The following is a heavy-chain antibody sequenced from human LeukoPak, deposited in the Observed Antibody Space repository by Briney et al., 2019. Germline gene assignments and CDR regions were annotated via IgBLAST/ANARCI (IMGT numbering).Heavy chain of an antibody. Sequence: SETLSLTCAVYGGSFSGYYWSWIRQPPGKGLEWIAEINHSGSTNYNPSLKSRVTISVDTSKNQFSLKLSSVTAADTAVYYCARVYDYVWGSYRYYFDYWGQGTLVTVSS. J-gene: IGHJ4*02. CDR2: INHSGST. D-gene: IGHD3-16*02. CDR3: ARVYDYVWGSYRYYFDY. CDR1: GGSFSGYY. V-gene: IGHV4-34*01.